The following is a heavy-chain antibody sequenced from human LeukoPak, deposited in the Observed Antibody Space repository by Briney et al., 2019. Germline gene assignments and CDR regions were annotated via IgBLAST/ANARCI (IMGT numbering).Heavy chain of an antibody. Sequence: SVKVSCKASGFTFTSSAMQWVRQARGQRLEWIGWIVVGSGNTNYAQKFQERVTITRDMSTSTAYMELSSLRSEGTAVYYCAATKIQGITGTKVYYYYYMDVWGKGTTVTVSS. J-gene: IGHJ6*03. CDR3: AATKIQGITGTKVYYYYYMDV. D-gene: IGHD1-7*01. CDR1: GFTFTSSA. CDR2: IVVGSGNT. V-gene: IGHV1-58*02.